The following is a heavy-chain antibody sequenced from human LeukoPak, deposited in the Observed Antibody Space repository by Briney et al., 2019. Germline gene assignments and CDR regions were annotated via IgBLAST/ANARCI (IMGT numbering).Heavy chain of an antibody. CDR3: ARLYNPRYCSGGSCYSSGSGYFDY. Sequence: SETLSLTCTVSGGSIXSYYXSXIXQPPGXGLEWXGYIYXXWSTNYXPSLKSRVNISXDTSKNQFSLKMSSVTAADTAVYYCARLYNPRYCSGGSCYSSGSGYFDYWGQGTLVTVSS. CDR2: IYXXWST. D-gene: IGHD2-15*01. CDR1: GGSIXSYY. J-gene: IGHJ4*02. V-gene: IGHV4-59*08.